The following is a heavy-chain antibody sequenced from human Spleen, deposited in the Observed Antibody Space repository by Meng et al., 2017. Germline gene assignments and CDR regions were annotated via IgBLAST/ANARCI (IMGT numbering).Heavy chain of an antibody. CDR3: ARGLSIAVVPGHWFDP. Sequence: PPGPSPLLCPGYGGYFSAYYWSWIRQPQGKWLECIGEINHSGSTNYNPSLKSRVTISLDTSKTQFSLKLSSVTAADTSVYYCARGLSIAVVPGHWFDPWGQGTLVTVSS. D-gene: IGHD2-2*01. V-gene: IGHV4-34*01. J-gene: IGHJ5*02. CDR1: GGYFSAYY. CDR2: INHSGST.